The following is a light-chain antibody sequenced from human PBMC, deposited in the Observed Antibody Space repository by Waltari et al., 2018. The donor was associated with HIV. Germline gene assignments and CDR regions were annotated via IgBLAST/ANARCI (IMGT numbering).Light chain of an antibody. CDR2: EAT. CDR3: CSYAGTVV. Sequence: QSALSQPASVSGSPAQSITISCTGGSGDVGTYTLVSWYQRLPGSAPKLIIYEATKRPSGVSNRFSGSKSGGTASLTISGLQADDEGHYYCCSYAGTVVFGGGTELTVL. J-gene: IGLJ2*01. CDR1: SGDVGTYTL. V-gene: IGLV2-23*01.